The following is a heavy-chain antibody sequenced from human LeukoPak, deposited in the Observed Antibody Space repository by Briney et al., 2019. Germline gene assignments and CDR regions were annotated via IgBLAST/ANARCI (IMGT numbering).Heavy chain of an antibody. Sequence: ASVKVSCKASGYTFTGYYIHWVRQAPGQGLEWMGWINPDSGGTNYAQKFQGRVTMTRDTSISTAYMELRRLRSDDTAVYYCARESLPMTTVVTPAEPDYFDYWGQGTLVTVSS. CDR3: ARESLPMTTVVTPAEPDYFDY. CDR1: GYTFTGYY. CDR2: INPDSGGT. V-gene: IGHV1-2*02. J-gene: IGHJ4*02. D-gene: IGHD4-23*01.